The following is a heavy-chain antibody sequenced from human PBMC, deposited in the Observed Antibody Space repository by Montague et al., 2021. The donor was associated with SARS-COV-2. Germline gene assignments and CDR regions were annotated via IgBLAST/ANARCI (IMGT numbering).Heavy chain of an antibody. CDR1: GGSISRYS. CDR2: IYNSGST. D-gene: IGHD6-13*01. V-gene: IGHV4-59*01. J-gene: IGHJ3*02. CDR3: ARVGRGSSWYEVAFDI. Sequence: TLSLTCTVSGGSISRYSWTWIRQPPGKGPEWIGYIYNSGSTNYNPSLTSRVTISVDTSKNQFSLKLSSVAAADTAVYYCARVGRGSSWYEVAFDIWGQGTMVTVSS.